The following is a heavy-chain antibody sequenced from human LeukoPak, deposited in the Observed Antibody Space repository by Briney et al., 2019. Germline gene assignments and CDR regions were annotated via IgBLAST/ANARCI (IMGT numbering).Heavy chain of an antibody. J-gene: IGHJ4*02. CDR3: AREYGSGSIIL. V-gene: IGHV1-2*02. CDR2: INPNSGGT. Sequence: ASVKVSCKASGYTFTGYYMHWVRQAPGQGLEWMGWINPNSGGTNYAQKFQGRVTMTRDTSISTAYMELSSLRSEDTAVYYCAREYGSGSIILWGQGTLVTVSS. D-gene: IGHD3-10*01. CDR1: GYTFTGYY.